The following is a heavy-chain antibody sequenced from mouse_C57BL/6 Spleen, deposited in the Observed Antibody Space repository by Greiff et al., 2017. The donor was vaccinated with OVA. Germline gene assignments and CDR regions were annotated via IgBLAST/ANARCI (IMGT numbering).Heavy chain of an antibody. CDR1: GYTFTSYT. CDR3: ARSDYGSSYDY. D-gene: IGHD1-1*01. V-gene: IGHV1-4*01. Sequence: VQGVESGAELARPGASVKMSCKASGYTFTSYTMHWVKQRPGQGLEWIGYINPSSGYTKYNQKFKDKATLTADKSSSTAYMQLSSLTSEDSAVYYCARSDYGSSYDYWGQGTTLTVSS. CDR2: INPSSGYT. J-gene: IGHJ2*01.